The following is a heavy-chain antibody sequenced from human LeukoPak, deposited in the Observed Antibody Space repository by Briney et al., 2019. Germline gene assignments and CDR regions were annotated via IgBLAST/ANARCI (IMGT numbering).Heavy chain of an antibody. V-gene: IGHV5-51*01. CDR2: IYPGDSDT. J-gene: IGHJ6*02. CDR1: GYSFAGYW. Sequence: GESLKISCKGSGYSFAGYWIGWVRRMPGKGLEWMGIIYPGDSDTRYSPSFQGQVTISADKSISTAYLQWSSLKASDTAMYYCARRSIAAAGISYYGMDVWGQGTTVTVSS. D-gene: IGHD6-13*01. CDR3: ARRSIAAAGISYYGMDV.